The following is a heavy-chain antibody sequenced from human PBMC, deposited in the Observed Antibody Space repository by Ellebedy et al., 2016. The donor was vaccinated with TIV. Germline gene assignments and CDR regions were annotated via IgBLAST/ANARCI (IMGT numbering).Heavy chain of an antibody. V-gene: IGHV4-59*01. J-gene: IGHJ6*02. CDR1: GGSISSYY. CDR2: IYYSGST. D-gene: IGHD2-2*01. CDR3: ARAPIVVVPAAMHYYYGMDV. Sequence: MPSETLSLTCTVSGGSISSYYWSWIRQPPGKGLEWIGYIYYSGSTNYNPSLKSRVTISVDTSKNQFSLKLSSVTAADTAVYYCARAPIVVVPAAMHYYYGMDVWGQGTTVTVSS.